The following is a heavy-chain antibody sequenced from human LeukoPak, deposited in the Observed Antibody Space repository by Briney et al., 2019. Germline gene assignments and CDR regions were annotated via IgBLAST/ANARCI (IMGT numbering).Heavy chain of an antibody. D-gene: IGHD4-23*01. CDR2: IYYSGST. V-gene: IGHV4-59*01. CDR3: ARDDYGGYFDY. Sequence: SETPSLTCIVSGGSISSYYWSWIRQPPGKGLEWIGYIYYSGSTNYNPSLKSRVTISVDTSKNQFSLKLSSVTAADTAVYYCARDDYGGYFDYWGQGTLVTVSS. CDR1: GGSISSYY. J-gene: IGHJ4*02.